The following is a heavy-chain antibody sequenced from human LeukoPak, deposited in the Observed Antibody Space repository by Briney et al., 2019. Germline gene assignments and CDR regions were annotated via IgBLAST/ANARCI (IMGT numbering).Heavy chain of an antibody. Sequence: PGGSLRLSCAVSGFTFSSYAMSWVRQAPGKGLEWVSAISGSGGSTYYADSVKGRFTISRDNSKNTLYLQMNSLRAEDTAVYYCAREEGALYYDFWSGYHTYYFDYWGQGTLVTVSS. CDR2: ISGSGGST. J-gene: IGHJ4*02. CDR1: GFTFSSYA. V-gene: IGHV3-23*01. D-gene: IGHD3-3*01. CDR3: AREEGALYYDFWSGYHTYYFDY.